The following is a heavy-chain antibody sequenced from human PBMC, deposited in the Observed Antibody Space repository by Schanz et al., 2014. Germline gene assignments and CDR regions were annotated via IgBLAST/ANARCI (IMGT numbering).Heavy chain of an antibody. V-gene: IGHV3-7*01. CDR3: IRGDIMVVPVAHF. D-gene: IGHD2-2*01. J-gene: IGHJ4*02. CDR1: GFTFRNYW. Sequence: EVQLLESGGDLVQPGGSLRLSCAVSGFTFRNYWMSWVRQAPGKGLEWVANIKHDGDEKDYVDSVKGRFTISRDNSKNTLYLQMNSLRAEDTAVYYCIRGDIMVVPVAHFWGQGILVAVSS. CDR2: IKHDGDEK.